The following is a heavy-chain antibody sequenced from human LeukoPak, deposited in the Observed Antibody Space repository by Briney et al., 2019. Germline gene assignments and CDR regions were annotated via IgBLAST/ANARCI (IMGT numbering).Heavy chain of an antibody. D-gene: IGHD3-10*01. CDR3: ARHSISSGHYYVSGTYYNNGMDV. J-gene: IGHJ6*02. CDR1: GGSINSYY. CDR2: IYYTGST. V-gene: IGHV4-59*08. Sequence: SETLSLTCTVSGGSINSYYGSWIRQPPGKGLEWIGYIYYTGSTNYNPSLKSRLIISVDTSKNQFSLKLTSVTAADTAVYYCARHSISSGHYYVSGTYYNNGMDVWGQGTTFTVSS.